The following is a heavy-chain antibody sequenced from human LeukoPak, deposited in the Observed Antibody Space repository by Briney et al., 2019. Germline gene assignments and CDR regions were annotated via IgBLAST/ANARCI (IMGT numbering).Heavy chain of an antibody. D-gene: IGHD3-9*01. CDR3: AEDGIRYFDWLSYYFDY. J-gene: IGHJ4*02. CDR2: ISYDGSNK. V-gene: IGHV3-30*03. Sequence: PGRSLRLSCAASGFTSSSYGMHWVRQAPGNGLEWVAVISYDGSNKYYADSVKGRFTISRDNSKNTLYLQMNSLRAEDTAFFFQAEDGIRYFDWLSYYFDYWGQGTLVTVSS. CDR1: GFTSSSYG.